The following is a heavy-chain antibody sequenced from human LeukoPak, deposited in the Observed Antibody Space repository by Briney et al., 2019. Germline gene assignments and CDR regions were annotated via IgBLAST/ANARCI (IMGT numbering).Heavy chain of an antibody. CDR3: AGAVVGATWIDY. CDR2: FDPEDGET. D-gene: IGHD1-26*01. Sequence: GASVKVSCKVSGYTLTELSMHWVRQAPGKGLEWMGGFDPEDGETIYAQKFQGRVTITADESTSTAYMELSSLRSEDTAVYYCAGAVVGATWIDYWGQGTLVTVSS. J-gene: IGHJ4*02. V-gene: IGHV1-24*01. CDR1: GYTLTELS.